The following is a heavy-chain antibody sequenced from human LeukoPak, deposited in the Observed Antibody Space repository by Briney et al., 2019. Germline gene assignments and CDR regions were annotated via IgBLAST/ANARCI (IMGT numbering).Heavy chain of an antibody. CDR1: GFTFSSYS. CDR3: ASDMVVTGATYYFDY. V-gene: IGHV3-21*01. Sequence: GGSLRLSCAASGFTFSSYSMNWVRQAPGQGLEWVSFISSSSSYIDYADSVKGRFTISRDNAKNSLYLQMNSLRAEDTAVYYCASDMVVTGATYYFDYWGQGTLVTVSS. J-gene: IGHJ4*02. D-gene: IGHD4-23*01. CDR2: ISSSSSYI.